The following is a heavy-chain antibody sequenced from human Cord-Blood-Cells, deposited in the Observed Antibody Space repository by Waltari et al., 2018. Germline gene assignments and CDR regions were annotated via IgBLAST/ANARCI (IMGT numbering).Heavy chain of an antibody. D-gene: IGHD1-26*01. CDR1: GGTFSSYA. V-gene: IGHV1-69*01. CDR3: AREWGPGYWYFDL. J-gene: IGHJ2*01. Sequence: QVQLVQSGAEVKKPGSSVKVSCKAPGGTFSSYAITWVRQAPGQGLDWMGGIIPIFGTANYAQKFQGRVTITADESTSTAYMELSSLRSEDTAVYYCAREWGPGYWYFDLWGRGTLVTVSS. CDR2: IIPIFGTA.